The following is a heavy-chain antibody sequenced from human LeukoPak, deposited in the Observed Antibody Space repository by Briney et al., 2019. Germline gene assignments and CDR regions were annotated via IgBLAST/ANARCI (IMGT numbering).Heavy chain of an antibody. CDR1: GGSISSSNHY. D-gene: IGHD1-26*01. CDR2: IYYSGST. J-gene: IGHJ3*02. V-gene: IGHV4-39*01. CDR3: ARRGPKSRRREKDAFDI. Sequence: PSETLSLTCSVSGGSISSSNHYWGWIRQPPGKGLEWIGSIYYSGSTYYNPSLKSRVTISVDTSKNQFSLKLSSVTAADTAVYYCARRGPKSRRREKDAFDIWGQGTMVTVSS.